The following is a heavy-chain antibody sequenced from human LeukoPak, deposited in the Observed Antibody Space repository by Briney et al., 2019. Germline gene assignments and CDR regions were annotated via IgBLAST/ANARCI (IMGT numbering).Heavy chain of an antibody. CDR1: GYTFTSYG. Sequence: ASVKVSCKASGYTFTSYGISWVRQAPGQGLEWMGWISAYNGNTNYAQKLQGRVTMTTDTSTSTAYMELRSLRSDDTAVYYCAGDRYSSSWTEFDYWGQGTLVTVSS. CDR3: AGDRYSSSWTEFDY. V-gene: IGHV1-18*01. CDR2: ISAYNGNT. D-gene: IGHD6-13*01. J-gene: IGHJ4*02.